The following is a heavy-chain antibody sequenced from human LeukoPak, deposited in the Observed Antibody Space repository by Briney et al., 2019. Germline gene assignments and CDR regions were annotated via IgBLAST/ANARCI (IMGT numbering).Heavy chain of an antibody. CDR1: EFIFSDYA. V-gene: IGHV3-23*05. Sequence: GGSLRLSCAASEFIFSDYAMGWVRQAPGKGLEWVSTIDKTTYPTFYADSVKGRFTISRDNSKNTLYLQMNSLRTEDTAVYFCAKFEGATIPGWFNDYWGQGSLVTVSS. CDR3: AKFEGATIPGWFNDY. D-gene: IGHD6-19*01. CDR2: IDKTTYPT. J-gene: IGHJ4*02.